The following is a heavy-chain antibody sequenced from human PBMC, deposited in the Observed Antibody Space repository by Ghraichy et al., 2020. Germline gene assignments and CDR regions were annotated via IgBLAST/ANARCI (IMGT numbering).Heavy chain of an antibody. D-gene: IGHD1-26*01. CDR1: GFTFSSYG. J-gene: IGHJ6*02. Sequence: CAASGFTFSSYGMHWVRQAPGKGLEWVAVIWYDGSNKYYADSVKGRFTISRDNSKNTLYLQMNSLRAEDTAVYYCARSRGATYFYGMDVWGQGTTVTVSS. CDR3: ARSRGATYFYGMDV. V-gene: IGHV3-33*01. CDR2: IWYDGSNK.